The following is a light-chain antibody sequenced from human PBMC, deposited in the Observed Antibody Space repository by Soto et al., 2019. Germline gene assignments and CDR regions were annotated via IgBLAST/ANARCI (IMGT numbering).Light chain of an antibody. V-gene: IGLV2-8*01. Sequence: QSALTQPPSASGSPGQSVTISCTGTSSDVGAYKYVSWYQQYPGKAPKRMIYEVNKRPSGVPDRFSGSKSGNTASLTVSGLQAEDEADYYCTSYTGSNIWVFGGGTKLTVL. CDR2: EVN. CDR1: SSDVGAYKY. J-gene: IGLJ3*02. CDR3: TSYTGSNIWV.